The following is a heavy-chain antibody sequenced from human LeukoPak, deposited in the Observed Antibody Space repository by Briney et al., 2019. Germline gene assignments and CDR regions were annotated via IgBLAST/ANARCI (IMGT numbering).Heavy chain of an antibody. Sequence: PGGSLRLSCAVSGFTLSSDYMSWVRQAPGKGLEWGSVIYSGGSTYYADSVKGRFTISRDNSKNTLYLQMNSLRAEDTAVYYCARLPATVTTKGYYYYYYMDVWGKGTTVTVSS. CDR2: IYSGGST. CDR1: GFTLSSDY. J-gene: IGHJ6*03. V-gene: IGHV3-53*01. CDR3: ARLPATVTTKGYYYYYYMDV. D-gene: IGHD4-17*01.